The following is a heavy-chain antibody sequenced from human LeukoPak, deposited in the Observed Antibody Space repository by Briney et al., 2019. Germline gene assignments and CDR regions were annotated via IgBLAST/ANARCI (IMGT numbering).Heavy chain of an antibody. D-gene: IGHD2-2*02. J-gene: IGHJ6*02. CDR3: ARERTVPAAIWGAKGYYYYGMDV. V-gene: IGHV3-33*01. CDR1: GFTFSSYG. CDR2: IWYDGSNK. Sequence: GRSLRLSCAASGFTFSSYGMHWVRQAPGKGLEWVAVIWYDGSNKYYADSVKGRFTISGDNSKNTLYLQMNSLRAEDTAVYYCARERTVPAAIWGAKGYYYYGMDVWGQGTTVTVSS.